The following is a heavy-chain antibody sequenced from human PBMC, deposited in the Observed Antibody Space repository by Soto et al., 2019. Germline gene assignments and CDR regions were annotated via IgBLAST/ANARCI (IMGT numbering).Heavy chain of an antibody. Sequence: EVQLLESGGGLVQPGGSLRLSCVGSGFTFSSYDMTWVRQAPGKGLEWVSSFSFYGRRDNTYYADSVKGRFTISRVNSRDPVYLQMDNLRVEDTAVYYCTMSLYIDNGGANEHGGQGTLVTVPS. CDR3: TMSLYIDNGGANEH. D-gene: IGHD1-1*01. J-gene: IGHJ4*02. CDR2: FSFYGRRDNT. CDR1: GFTFSSYD. V-gene: IGHV3-23*01.